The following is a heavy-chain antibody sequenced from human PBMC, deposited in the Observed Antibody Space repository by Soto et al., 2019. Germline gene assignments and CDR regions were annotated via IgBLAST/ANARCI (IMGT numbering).Heavy chain of an antibody. V-gene: IGHV4-59*01. J-gene: IGHJ3*02. CDR1: GGSISSYY. Sequence: SENLPHTCTVSGGSISSYYWSWIRQPPGKGLEWIGYIYYSGSTNYNPSLKSRVTISVDTSKNQFSLKLSSVTAADTAVYYCARNTYYYDTTKLAFDIWCQGTMVT. CDR2: IYYSGST. CDR3: ARNTYYYDTTKLAFDI. D-gene: IGHD3-22*01.